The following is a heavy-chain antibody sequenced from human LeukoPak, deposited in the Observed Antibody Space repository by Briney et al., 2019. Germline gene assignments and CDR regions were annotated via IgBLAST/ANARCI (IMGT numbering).Heavy chain of an antibody. CDR3: ARDIIVPAATDY. J-gene: IGHJ4*02. D-gene: IGHD2-2*01. CDR1: GFTFSSCW. Sequence: QPGGSLRLSCAASGFTFSSCWMHWVRQTPGKGLVWVSRINNDGSGTSYADSVKDRFTISRDNAKNILFLQMNSLRAEDTAVYYCARDIIVPAATDYWGQGTLVSVSS. V-gene: IGHV3-74*01. CDR2: INNDGSGT.